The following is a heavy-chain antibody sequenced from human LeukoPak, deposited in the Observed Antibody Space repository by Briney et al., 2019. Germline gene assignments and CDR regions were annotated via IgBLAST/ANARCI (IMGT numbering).Heavy chain of an antibody. J-gene: IGHJ6*02. D-gene: IGHD2-21*02. CDR2: INHIGTT. CDR1: GGSFNGYY. V-gene: IGHV4-34*01. Sequence: SETLSLTCNVSGGSFNGYYWTWIRQPLGKGLEWIAEINHIGTTNHNPSLKSRVTVSTDTSKQQFFLKLTSVTAADTALYYCARLVVTAPQYHYYMDVWGQGTTVTVSS. CDR3: ARLVVTAPQYHYYMDV.